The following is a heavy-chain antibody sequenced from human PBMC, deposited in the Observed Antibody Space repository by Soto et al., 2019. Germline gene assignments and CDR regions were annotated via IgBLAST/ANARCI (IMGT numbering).Heavy chain of an antibody. CDR1: GGSFSGYS. D-gene: IGHD6-13*01. CDR2: INHSGST. J-gene: IGHJ4*02. Sequence: PSETLSLTCAVYGGSFSGYSWTWIRQPPGTGLEWIGEINHSGSTNYNPSLKSRVTISVDTSKNQFSLKLTSVTAADTAVYYCARGRRIAAAGTPDYWGQGTLVTVSS. CDR3: ARGRRIAAAGTPDY. V-gene: IGHV4-34*01.